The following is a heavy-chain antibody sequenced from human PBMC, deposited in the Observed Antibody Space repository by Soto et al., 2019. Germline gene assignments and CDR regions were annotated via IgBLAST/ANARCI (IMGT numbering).Heavy chain of an antibody. CDR3: ATVNYDFWSGYPSLHYGMDV. J-gene: IGHJ6*02. V-gene: IGHV1-69*13. Sequence: ASVKVSCKASGGTFSSYAISWVRQAPGQGLEWMGGIIPIFGTANYAQKFQGRVTITADESTSTAYMELSSLRSEDTAVYYCATVNYDFWSGYPSLHYGMDVWGQGTTVTVSS. D-gene: IGHD3-3*01. CDR1: GGTFSSYA. CDR2: IIPIFGTA.